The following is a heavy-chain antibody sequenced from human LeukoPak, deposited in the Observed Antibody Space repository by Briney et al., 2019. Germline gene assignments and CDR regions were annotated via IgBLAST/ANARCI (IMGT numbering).Heavy chain of an antibody. Sequence: KTSETLSLTCAVFGGSITSPYWWTWVRQSPGKGLEWIGEVYHTGSTNHNPSLKSRVTMSVDKSNNQFSLKLTSLTAADTAVYYCASRGDSGPYWGQGTLVTVSS. CDR2: VYHTGST. CDR1: GGSITSPYW. J-gene: IGHJ4*02. D-gene: IGHD2-21*02. V-gene: IGHV4-4*02. CDR3: ASRGDSGPY.